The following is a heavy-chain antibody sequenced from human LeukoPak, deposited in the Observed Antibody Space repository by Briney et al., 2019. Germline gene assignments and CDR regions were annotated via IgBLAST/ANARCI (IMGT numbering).Heavy chain of an antibody. CDR2: IYYSGST. CDR3: ARVTSSSWDPFFDY. Sequence: SETLSLTCTVSGGSISSGDYYWSWIRQPPGKGLEWIGYIYYSGSTYYNPSLKSRVTISVDTSKNQFSLKLSSVTAAYTAVYYCARVTSSSWDPFFDYWGQGTLVTVSS. J-gene: IGHJ4*02. D-gene: IGHD6-13*01. V-gene: IGHV4-30-4*08. CDR1: GGSISSGDYY.